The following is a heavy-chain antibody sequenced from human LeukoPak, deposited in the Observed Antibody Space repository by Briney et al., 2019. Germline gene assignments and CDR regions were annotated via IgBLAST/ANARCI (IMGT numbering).Heavy chain of an antibody. CDR1: GFSLSSYG. Sequence: GGSLRLSCAASGFSLSSYGMHWVRQAPGKGLEWVAYMRSDGSTKYYADSVKGRFTISRDNSKNTLYLQMNSLRPEDTAVYYCAKGYDSSGYYLDHWGQGTLVTVSS. J-gene: IGHJ4*02. CDR2: MRSDGSTK. V-gene: IGHV3-30*02. CDR3: AKGYDSSGYYLDH. D-gene: IGHD3-22*01.